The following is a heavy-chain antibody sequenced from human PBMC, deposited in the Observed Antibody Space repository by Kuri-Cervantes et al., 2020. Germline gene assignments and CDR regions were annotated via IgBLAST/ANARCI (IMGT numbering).Heavy chain of an antibody. CDR2: ISAYNGNT. J-gene: IGHJ4*02. V-gene: IGHV1-18*04. D-gene: IGHD4-11*01. CDR1: GYTFTGYY. CDR3: ARDGVGLPTVTAE. Sequence: ASVKVSCKASGYTFTGYYMHWVRQAPGQGLEWMGWISAYNGNTNYAQKLQGRVTMTTDTSTSTAYMELRSLRSDDTAVYYCARDGVGLPTVTAEWGQGTLVTVSS.